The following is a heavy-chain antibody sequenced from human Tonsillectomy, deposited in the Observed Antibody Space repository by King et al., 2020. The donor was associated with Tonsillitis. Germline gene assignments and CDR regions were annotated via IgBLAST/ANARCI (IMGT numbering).Heavy chain of an antibody. Sequence: QVQLVESGGGVVQPGRSLRLSCAASGFTFSSYAMHWVRQAPGKELEWVAVISYDGSNKYYADSVKGRFTISRDNSKNTLYLQMNSLRAEDTAVYYCARTYSNHYYYYGMDVWGQGTTVTVSS. CDR1: GFTFSSYA. CDR2: ISYDGSNK. D-gene: IGHD6-13*01. V-gene: IGHV3-30-3*01. J-gene: IGHJ6*02. CDR3: ARTYSNHYYYYGMDV.